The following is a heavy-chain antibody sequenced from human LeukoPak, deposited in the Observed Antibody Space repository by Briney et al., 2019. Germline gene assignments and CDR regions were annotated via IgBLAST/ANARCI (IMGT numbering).Heavy chain of an antibody. CDR2: IYTSGST. V-gene: IGHV4-4*07. D-gene: IGHD5-18*01. Sequence: SETLSLTCTVSGDSISGFYWSWIRQPAGKGLEWIGRIYTSGSTNYNPSLKSRLNMSLGTSNSQFSPQPSSMTAAYTAVYDCARVKLSHGYSYGYNPYYFDYWGQGTLVTVSS. CDR1: GDSISGFY. CDR3: ARVKLSHGYSYGYNPYYFDY. J-gene: IGHJ4*02.